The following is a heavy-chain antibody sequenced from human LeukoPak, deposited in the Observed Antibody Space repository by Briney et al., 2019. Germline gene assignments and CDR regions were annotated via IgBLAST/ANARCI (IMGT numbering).Heavy chain of an antibody. D-gene: IGHD6-19*01. Sequence: GGSLRLSCAASGFTFSSYGMHWVRQAPGKGLEWVAVISYDGSNKYYADSVKGRFTISRDNSKNTLDLQMNSLRAEDTAVYYCAKKAYGYSSGWYDYWGQGTLVTVSS. J-gene: IGHJ4*02. V-gene: IGHV3-30*18. CDR2: ISYDGSNK. CDR1: GFTFSSYG. CDR3: AKKAYGYSSGWYDY.